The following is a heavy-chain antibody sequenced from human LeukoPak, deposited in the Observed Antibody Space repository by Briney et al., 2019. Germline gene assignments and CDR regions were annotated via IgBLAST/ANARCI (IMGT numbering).Heavy chain of an antibody. Sequence: GGSLRLSCAASGFTFSSYAMSWVRQAPGKGLEWVSAISGSGGSTYYADSVEGRFTISRDNSKNTLYLQMNSLRAEDTAVYYCAEAVTGIVVVVAAYPAPFDYWGQGTLVTVSS. V-gene: IGHV3-23*01. CDR1: GFTFSSYA. CDR3: AEAVTGIVVVVAAYPAPFDY. CDR2: ISGSGGST. J-gene: IGHJ4*02. D-gene: IGHD2-15*01.